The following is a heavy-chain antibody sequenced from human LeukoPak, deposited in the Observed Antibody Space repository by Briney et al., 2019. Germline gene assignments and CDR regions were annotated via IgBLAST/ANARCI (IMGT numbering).Heavy chain of an antibody. CDR2: IGSSSSHI. CDR1: RFTFSSYI. J-gene: IGHJ4*02. V-gene: IGHV3-21*01. D-gene: IGHD2-15*01. CDR3: ARERLGYCSGGSCYPNYYFDY. Sequence: SGGSLRLSCAASRFTFSSYIMNWVRQAPGKGLEWVSSIGSSSSHIYYADSVKGRFTISRDNAKNSLYLQMNSLRAEDTAVYYCARERLGYCSGGSCYPNYYFDYWGQGTLVTVSS.